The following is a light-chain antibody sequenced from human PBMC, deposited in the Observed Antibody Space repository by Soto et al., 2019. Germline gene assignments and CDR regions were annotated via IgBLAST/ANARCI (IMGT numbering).Light chain of an antibody. J-gene: IGLJ3*02. CDR1: SSNIGAGYD. Sequence: QSVLTQPPSVSGAPGQRVTISCTGSSSNIGAGYDVHWYQQLPGTAPKPLIYGTSNRHSGIPDRFSGSKSGTSASLAITGLQAEDEADYYCQSYDSSLSGWVFGGGTKLTVL. CDR2: GTS. CDR3: QSYDSSLSGWV. V-gene: IGLV1-40*01.